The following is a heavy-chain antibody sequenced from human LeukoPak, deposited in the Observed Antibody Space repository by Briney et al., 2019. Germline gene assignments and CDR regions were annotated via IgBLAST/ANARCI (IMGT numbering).Heavy chain of an antibody. CDR2: VYTSGTT. V-gene: IGHV4-4*07. CDR1: GDSIRSYY. J-gene: IGHJ6*03. CDR3: ARVKGYCSSTSCHWRSRDRLRYYMDV. D-gene: IGHD2-2*01. Sequence: PSETLSLTCTGSGDSIRSYYWSSIRQPAGKGLEWIGRVYTSGTTNYNPSLKSRVTMSIDTSKNQFSLKLSSVTAADTAVYYCARVKGYCSSTSCHWRSRDRLRYYMDVWGKGTTVTVSS.